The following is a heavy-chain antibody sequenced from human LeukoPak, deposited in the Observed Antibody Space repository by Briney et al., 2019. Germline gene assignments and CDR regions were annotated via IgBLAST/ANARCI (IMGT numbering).Heavy chain of an antibody. CDR3: AHPGGRYDFWSGYYKPPLRDV. D-gene: IGHD3-3*01. J-gene: IGHJ6*02. CDR2: ISYDGSNK. V-gene: IGHV3-30-3*01. CDR1: GFTFSSYA. Sequence: GGSLRLSCAASGFTFSSYAMHWVRQAPGKGLEWVAVISYDGSNKYYADSVKGRFTISRDNSKNTLYLQMNSLRAEDTAVYYCAHPGGRYDFWSGYYKPPLRDVWGQGTTVTVSS.